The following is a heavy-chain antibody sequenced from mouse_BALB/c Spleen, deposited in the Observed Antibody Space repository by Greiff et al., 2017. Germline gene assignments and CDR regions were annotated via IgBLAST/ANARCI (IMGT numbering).Heavy chain of an antibody. D-gene: IGHD2-4*01. V-gene: IGHV5-4*02. J-gene: IGHJ4*01. Sequence: EVQRVESGGGLVKPGGSLKLSCAASGFTFSDYYMYWVRQTPEKRLEWVATISDGGSYTYYPDSVKGRFTISRDNAKNNLYLQMSSLKSEDTAMYYCARGPYDYDEGYAMDYWGQGTSVTVSS. CDR1: GFTFSDYY. CDR3: ARGPYDYDEGYAMDY. CDR2: ISDGGSYT.